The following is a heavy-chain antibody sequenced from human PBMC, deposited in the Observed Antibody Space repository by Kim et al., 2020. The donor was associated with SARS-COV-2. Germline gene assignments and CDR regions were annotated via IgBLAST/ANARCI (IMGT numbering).Heavy chain of an antibody. CDR3: ARAAGGSGGSRLYYYYYGMDV. V-gene: IGHV4-31*03. D-gene: IGHD2-15*01. CDR1: GGSISSGGYY. CDR2: IYYSGST. J-gene: IGHJ6*02. Sequence: SETLSLTCTVSGGSISSGGYYWSWIRQHPGKGLEWIGYIYYSGSTYYNPSLKSRVTISVDTSKNQFSLKLSSVTAADTAVYYCARAAGGSGGSRLYYYYYGMDVWGQGTTVTVSS.